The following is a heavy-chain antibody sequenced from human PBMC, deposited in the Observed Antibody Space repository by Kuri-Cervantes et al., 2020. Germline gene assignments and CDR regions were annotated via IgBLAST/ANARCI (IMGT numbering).Heavy chain of an antibody. Sequence: LKISCAASGFTFSSYAMHWVRQAPGKGLEWVAVISYDGSNKYYADSVKGRFTISRDNSKNTLYLQMNSLRAEDTAVYYCARELGYCTGGVCPWGQGTLVTVSS. CDR1: GFTFSSYA. J-gene: IGHJ5*02. V-gene: IGHV3-30*01. D-gene: IGHD2-8*02. CDR2: ISYDGSNK. CDR3: ARELGYCTGGVCP.